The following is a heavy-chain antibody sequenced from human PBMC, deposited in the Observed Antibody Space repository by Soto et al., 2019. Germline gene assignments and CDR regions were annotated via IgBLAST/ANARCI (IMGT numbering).Heavy chain of an antibody. D-gene: IGHD3-3*01. Sequence: GGSLRLSCAASGFTFSDYYVSWIRQAPGKGLEWVSYISSSGSTIYYADSVKGRFTISRDNAKNSLYLQMNSLRAEDTAVYYRARDNAYYDFWSGYWRTVDYWGQGTLVTVSS. CDR2: ISSSGSTI. CDR3: ARDNAYYDFWSGYWRTVDY. V-gene: IGHV3-11*01. CDR1: GFTFSDYY. J-gene: IGHJ4*02.